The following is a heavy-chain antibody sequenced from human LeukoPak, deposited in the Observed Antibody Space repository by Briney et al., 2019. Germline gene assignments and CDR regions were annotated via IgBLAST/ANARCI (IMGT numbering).Heavy chain of an antibody. CDR2: IYTSGST. Sequence: KASDTLTLTCTAACGSISSYYWSWIRQPAGKGLEWIGRIYTSGSTNYNPSLKSRVTMSVDTSKNQFSLKLSSVTAADTAVYYCASVSGVTLRDACDIWGQGTMVTVSS. V-gene: IGHV4-4*07. CDR3: ASVSGVTLRDACDI. CDR1: CGSISSYY. D-gene: IGHD3-10*01. J-gene: IGHJ3*02.